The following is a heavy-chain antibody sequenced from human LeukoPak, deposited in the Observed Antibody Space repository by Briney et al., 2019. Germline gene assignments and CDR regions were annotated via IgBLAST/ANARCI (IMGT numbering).Heavy chain of an antibody. CDR3: AREFLGGKGCLDP. CDR2: LNPNSGGT. D-gene: IGHD3-16*01. CDR1: GYTFTDYD. J-gene: IGHJ5*02. Sequence: ASVKVSCKASGYTFTDYDIYWVRQAPGQGLEYMGWLNPNSGGTNYAQKFQGRVTMTRDTSISTAYMELSRLRSDDMAIYYCAREFLGGKGCLDPWGQGTLVTVSS. V-gene: IGHV1-2*02.